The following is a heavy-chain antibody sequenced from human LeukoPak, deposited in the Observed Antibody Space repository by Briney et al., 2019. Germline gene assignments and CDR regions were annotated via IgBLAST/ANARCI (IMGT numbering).Heavy chain of an antibody. D-gene: IGHD5-18*01. CDR3: ARSRSGYSYDHAAFEI. CDR2: IDYRGST. Sequence: SETLSLTCTVSGDSISTYYWSWIRQPPGKGLEWIAYIDYRGSTTYNPSLRSRVTISVDTSRNQFSLKLSSVTAADTAVYYCARSRSGYSYDHAAFEIWGQGTMVTVSS. V-gene: IGHV4-59*01. CDR1: GDSISTYY. J-gene: IGHJ3*02.